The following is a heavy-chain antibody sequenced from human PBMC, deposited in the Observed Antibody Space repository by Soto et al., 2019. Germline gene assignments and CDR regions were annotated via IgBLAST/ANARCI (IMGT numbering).Heavy chain of an antibody. CDR1: GFTFSSYS. CDR2: ISSSSSYI. Sequence: GGSLRLSCAASGFTFSSYSMNWVRQAPGKGLEWVSSISSSSSYIYCADSVKGRFTISRDNAKNSLYLQMNSLRAEDTAVYYCARGGGIAAAGTLYYYGMDVWGQGTTVTVSS. V-gene: IGHV3-21*01. J-gene: IGHJ6*02. CDR3: ARGGGIAAAGTLYYYGMDV. D-gene: IGHD6-13*01.